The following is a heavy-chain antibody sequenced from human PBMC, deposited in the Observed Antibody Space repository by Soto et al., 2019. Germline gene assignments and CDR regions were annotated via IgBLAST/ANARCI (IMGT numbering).Heavy chain of an antibody. D-gene: IGHD6-19*01. CDR1: GVSISSVSISSNY. V-gene: IGHV4-61*01. CDR2: IQYNGNT. CDR3: ARIPYNSAPFDY. Sequence: KTSETLSLTCTVSGVSISSVSISSNYWSWIRQPPGKGLEWIGSIQYNGNTNYSPSLKSRLTISIDTSKNQFSLHLSSVTAADTAVYYCARIPYNSAPFDYWGQGALVTVSS. J-gene: IGHJ4*02.